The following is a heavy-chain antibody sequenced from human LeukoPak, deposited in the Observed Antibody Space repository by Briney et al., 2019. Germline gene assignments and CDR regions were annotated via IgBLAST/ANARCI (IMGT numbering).Heavy chain of an antibody. Sequence: GGSLRLSCAVSGFPFSAYEMNWVRQAPGKGLEWVSNIGSSGTTIYYADSVRGRFSISRDNAKSSLYLQMNSLRVEDTAVYYCALLAVASDFDYWGQGALVTVSS. D-gene: IGHD6-19*01. CDR2: IGSSGTTI. V-gene: IGHV3-48*03. J-gene: IGHJ4*02. CDR1: GFPFSAYE. CDR3: ALLAVASDFDY.